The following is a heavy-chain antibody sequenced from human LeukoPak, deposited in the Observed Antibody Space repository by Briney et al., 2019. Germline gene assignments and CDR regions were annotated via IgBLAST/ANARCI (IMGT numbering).Heavy chain of an antibody. CDR3: ARGGRRDGYKFDY. V-gene: IGHV4-61*02. J-gene: IGHJ4*02. CDR1: GGSISSGSYY. Sequence: SQTLSLTCTVSGGSISSGSYYWSWIRHPPRKGLEWIGRIYTSGSTNYNPSLKSRVTISVDTSKNQFSLKLSSVTAADTAVYYCARGGRRDGYKFDYWGQGTLVTVSS. D-gene: IGHD5-24*01. CDR2: IYTSGST.